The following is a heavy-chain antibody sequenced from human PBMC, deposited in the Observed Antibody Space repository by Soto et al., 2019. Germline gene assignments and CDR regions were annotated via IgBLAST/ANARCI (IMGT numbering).Heavy chain of an antibody. CDR1: GDSVTSGSIY. Sequence: QVQLQESGPGLVKPSETLSLTCTVSGDSVTSGSIYWSWIRHPPGKGLEWIGYIHYTGSTNCNPSLKSRVAISVDTSKNHFSLTLSSVTAADTAVYYCARDRGNFGVVLADFYQYGMDVWGQGTAVTVSS. J-gene: IGHJ6*02. CDR3: ARDRGNFGVVLADFYQYGMDV. CDR2: IHYTGST. V-gene: IGHV4-61*03. D-gene: IGHD3-3*01.